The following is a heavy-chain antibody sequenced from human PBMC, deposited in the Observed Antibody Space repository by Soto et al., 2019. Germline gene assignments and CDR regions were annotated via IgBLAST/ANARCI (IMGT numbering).Heavy chain of an antibody. CDR1: GGSVRDSY. CDR3: ARVGHLNVYYASDY. CDR2: VSASGTT. Sequence: SATGYLTCPVCGGSVRDSYSTWIRQPPGKGLEWIGYVSASGTTKYSSSLKSRVTMSVDTSKNQFSLKVNSVTTADTAIYYCARVGHLNVYYASDYWGQGVLVTVS. J-gene: IGHJ4*02. D-gene: IGHD1-26*01. V-gene: IGHV4-59*02.